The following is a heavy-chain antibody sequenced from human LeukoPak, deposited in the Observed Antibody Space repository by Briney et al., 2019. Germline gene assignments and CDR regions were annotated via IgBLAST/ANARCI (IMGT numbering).Heavy chain of an antibody. CDR2: ISGSGGST. D-gene: IGHD6-19*01. CDR1: GFTFSSYA. CDR3: AKVLSRQWLVEGVFDC. V-gene: IGHV3-23*01. Sequence: PGGSLRLSCAASGFTFSSYAMSWVRQAPGKGLEWVSAISGSGGSTYYADSVKGRFTISRDNSKNTLYLQMNSLRAEDTAVYYCAKVLSRQWLVEGVFDCWGQGTLVTVSS. J-gene: IGHJ4*02.